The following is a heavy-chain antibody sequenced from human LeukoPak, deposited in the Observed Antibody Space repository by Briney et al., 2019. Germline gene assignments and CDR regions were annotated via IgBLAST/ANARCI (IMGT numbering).Heavy chain of an antibody. CDR2: ISSSSSTI. CDR3: ARNGLWFGELVYYYYYMDV. Sequence: GCLRLSCAVSVFTFSDYYMSSIRQAPGAGGGWDSDISSSSSTIYYADSVKGRFNISRDNAKNSLYLQMNSLRAEETAVYYCARNGLWFGELVYYYYYMDVWGKGTTVTVSS. J-gene: IGHJ6*03. V-gene: IGHV3-11*04. CDR1: VFTFSDYY. D-gene: IGHD3-10*01.